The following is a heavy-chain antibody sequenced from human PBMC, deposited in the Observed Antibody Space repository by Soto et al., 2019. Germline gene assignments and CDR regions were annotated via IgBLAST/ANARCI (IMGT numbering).Heavy chain of an antibody. Sequence: QVQLVQSGAEEKKPGASVKVSCKASGYTFTSYAMHWVRQAPGQRLEWMGWINAGNGNTKYSQKFQGRVTITRDTSASTASMELSSLRSVDTAVYYCARAWVVVTAPDSWGPGTLVTVSS. CDR2: INAGNGNT. D-gene: IGHD2-21*02. J-gene: IGHJ4*02. CDR3: ARAWVVVTAPDS. V-gene: IGHV1-3*05. CDR1: GYTFTSYA.